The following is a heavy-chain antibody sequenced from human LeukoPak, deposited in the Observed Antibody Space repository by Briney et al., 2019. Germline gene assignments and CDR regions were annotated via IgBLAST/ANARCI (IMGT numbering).Heavy chain of an antibody. J-gene: IGHJ3*02. CDR2: IKQDGSEK. V-gene: IGHV3-7*01. CDR3: ARDQDDAFDI. Sequence: SGGSLRLPCAASGFTFSSYAMSWVRQAPGKGLEWVANIKQDGSEKYYVDSVKGRFTISRDNAKNSLYLQMNSLRAEDTAVYYCARDQDDAFDIWGQGTMVTVSS. CDR1: GFTFSSYA.